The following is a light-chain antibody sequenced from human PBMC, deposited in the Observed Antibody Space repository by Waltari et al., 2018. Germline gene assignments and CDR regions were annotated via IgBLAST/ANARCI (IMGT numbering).Light chain of an antibody. V-gene: IGLV1-51*01. J-gene: IGLJ3*02. CDR3: GTWVSSLNGFWV. Sequence: QSVLTQPPSVSAAPGQKVTISCSGSTSNVGSNFVSWYQKLPGAATQLLINDNDDRPAWFPDRYSVAKSGASATLAITGLQTGDEADYYCGTWVSSLNGFWVFGRGTKVTVL. CDR1: TSNVGSNF. CDR2: DND.